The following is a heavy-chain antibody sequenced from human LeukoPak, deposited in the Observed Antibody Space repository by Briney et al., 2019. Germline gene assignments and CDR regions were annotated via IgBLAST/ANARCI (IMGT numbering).Heavy chain of an antibody. CDR3: ARGTEAVAGIDF. D-gene: IGHD6-19*01. J-gene: IGHJ4*02. Sequence: GGSLRLSCAASGFTFGSYAMHWVRQAPGKGLEWVAVISKDGSTKLYPDSVKGRFTISRDNFKSTLYLQMNSLKADDTAVYNCARGTEAVAGIDFWGQGTLVTVSS. CDR1: GFTFGSYA. V-gene: IGHV3-30-3*01. CDR2: ISKDGSTK.